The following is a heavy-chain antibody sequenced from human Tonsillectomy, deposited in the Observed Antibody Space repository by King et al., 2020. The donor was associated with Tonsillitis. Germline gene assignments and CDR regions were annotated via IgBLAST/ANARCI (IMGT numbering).Heavy chain of an antibody. CDR1: GYNFISYY. CDR2: INPSGDST. CDR3: VSAHLFYGWLNDC. V-gene: IGHV1-46*03. J-gene: IGHJ4*02. D-gene: IGHD2-8*02. Sequence: QLVQSGAEVKKPGASVKLSCKASGYNFISYYMHWVRQAPGQGLEWMGIINPSGDSTTYAQKFQGRVTMTRDTSTSTVDMELSSLRSEDTAVYYCVSAHLFYGWLNDCWGQRTLVTVSS.